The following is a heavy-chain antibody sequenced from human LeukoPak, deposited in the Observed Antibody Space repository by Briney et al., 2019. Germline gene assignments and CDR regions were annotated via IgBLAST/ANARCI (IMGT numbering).Heavy chain of an antibody. J-gene: IGHJ4*02. D-gene: IGHD2/OR15-2a*01. CDR1: GGSISSYY. CDR2: IYYSGST. Sequence: SETLSLTCSVSGGSISSYYWSWIRQPPGKGLEWIGYIYYSGSTSYNPSLKSRVSISLDTPKNQFSLKLSSVSAADTAVYYCARRTIGYYFDYWGQGTLVTVSS. CDR3: ARRTIGYYFDY. V-gene: IGHV4-59*08.